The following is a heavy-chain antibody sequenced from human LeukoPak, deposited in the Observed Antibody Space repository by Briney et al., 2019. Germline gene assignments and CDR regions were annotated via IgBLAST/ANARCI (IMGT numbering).Heavy chain of an antibody. CDR3: AKDPDRRSKVVAAG. D-gene: IGHD4-23*01. CDR2: ISYDGSNK. CDR1: GFTFSSYW. J-gene: IGHJ4*02. Sequence: GGSQRLSCAASGFTFSSYWMSWVRQAPGKGLEWVAVISYDGSNKYYADSVKGRFTISRDNSKNTLYLQMNSLRAEDTAVYYCAKDPDRRSKVVAAGWGQGTLVTVSS. V-gene: IGHV3-30*18.